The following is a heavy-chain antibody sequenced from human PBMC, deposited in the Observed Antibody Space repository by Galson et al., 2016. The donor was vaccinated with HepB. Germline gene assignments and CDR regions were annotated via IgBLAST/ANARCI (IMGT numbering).Heavy chain of an antibody. V-gene: IGHV1-69*13. CDR1: GGTFTYSNYA. CDR2: IITMFGTT. J-gene: IGHJ4*02. D-gene: IGHD3-3*01. Sequence: SVKVSCKASGGTFTYSNYAISWVRQAPGQGLEWMGGIITMFGTTTYAQKFQGRVTITADESTSTVYMELSSLRSQDTAIYYCARAEDGFLEWLLEEWGQGTLVTVSS. CDR3: ARAEDGFLEWLLEE.